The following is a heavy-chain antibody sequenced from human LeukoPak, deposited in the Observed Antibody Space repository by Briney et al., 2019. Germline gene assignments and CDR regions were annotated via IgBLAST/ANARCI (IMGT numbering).Heavy chain of an antibody. D-gene: IGHD7-27*01. CDR2: IKQDGSEK. J-gene: IGHJ4*02. V-gene: IGHV3-7*01. CDR3: ARGRPGMGIVIDY. CDR1: GFTFSNHW. Sequence: GGSLRLSCAASGFTFSNHWMSWVRQAPGKGLEGVANIKQDGSEKYYVDSVKGRFTISRDNAKNSLYLQMNSLRAEDTAIYYCARGRPGMGIVIDYWGQGTLVTVSS.